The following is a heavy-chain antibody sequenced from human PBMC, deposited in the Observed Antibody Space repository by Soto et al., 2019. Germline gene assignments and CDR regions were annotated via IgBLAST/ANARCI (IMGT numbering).Heavy chain of an antibody. D-gene: IGHD3-22*01. Sequence: PSQTLSLTCAISGDSVSSNSAAWNWIRQSPSRGLEWLGRTYYRSKWYNDYAVSVKSRITINPDTSKNQFSLQLNSVTPEDTAVYYCARAPYYDSSGYSDNWFDPWGQGTLVTVSS. CDR1: GDSVSSNSAA. CDR2: TYYRSKWYN. J-gene: IGHJ5*02. V-gene: IGHV6-1*01. CDR3: ARAPYYDSSGYSDNWFDP.